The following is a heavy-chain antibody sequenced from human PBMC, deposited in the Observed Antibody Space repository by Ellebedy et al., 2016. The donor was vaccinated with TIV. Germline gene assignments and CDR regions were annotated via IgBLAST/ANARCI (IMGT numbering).Heavy chain of an antibody. V-gene: IGHV3-11*01. Sequence: GESLKISCAASGFIFSDYYMNWIRQAPGKGLEWVSYISDSGSTTYYADSVKGRFTISRDNAKNSPYLQMNSLRAEDTAIYYCARDTRFIDHQHNWFDPWGQGTLVTVSS. CDR2: ISDSGSTT. J-gene: IGHJ5*02. CDR3: ARDTRFIDHQHNWFDP. D-gene: IGHD1-14*01. CDR1: GFIFSDYY.